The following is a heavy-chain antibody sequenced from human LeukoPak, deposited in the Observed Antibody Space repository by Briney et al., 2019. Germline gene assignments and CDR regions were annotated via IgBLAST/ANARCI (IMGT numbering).Heavy chain of an antibody. D-gene: IGHD1-26*01. V-gene: IGHV3-30*18. J-gene: IGHJ4*02. Sequence: PGGSLRLSCAASGFTFSSYGMHWVRQAPGKGLEWVAVISYDGSNKYYADSVKGRFTISRDNSKNTLYLQMNSLRAEDTAVYYCAKGSWELSFDYWGQGTLVTVSS. CDR1: GFTFSSYG. CDR3: AKGSWELSFDY. CDR2: ISYDGSNK.